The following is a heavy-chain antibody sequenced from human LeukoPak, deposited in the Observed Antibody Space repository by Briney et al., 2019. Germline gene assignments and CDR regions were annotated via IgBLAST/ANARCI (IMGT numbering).Heavy chain of an antibody. Sequence: ASVKVSCKASGYTFTGYYMHWVRQAPGQGLEWMGWISAHNGNTNYAQKLQGRVTMTTDTSTSTAYMELRSLRSDDTAVYYCAILGRLRYFDWLLDYWGQGTLVTVSS. D-gene: IGHD3-9*01. CDR3: AILGRLRYFDWLLDY. CDR2: ISAHNGNT. CDR1: GYTFTGYY. J-gene: IGHJ4*02. V-gene: IGHV1-18*04.